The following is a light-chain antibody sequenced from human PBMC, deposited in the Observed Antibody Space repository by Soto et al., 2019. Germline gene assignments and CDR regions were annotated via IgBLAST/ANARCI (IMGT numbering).Light chain of an antibody. V-gene: IGKV3-11*01. CDR3: HPCRYWPVT. CDR2: DAS. J-gene: IGKJ1*01. CDR1: QSVSSY. Sequence: DIGLTQSPAILSMSPGERATLSCRASQSVSSYFAWYQQKPGQAPRLLIYDASNRATGVPARFSGSGSGTHFTLPISSLEHEDFEVYYCHPCRYWPVTFGEGTKVEIK.